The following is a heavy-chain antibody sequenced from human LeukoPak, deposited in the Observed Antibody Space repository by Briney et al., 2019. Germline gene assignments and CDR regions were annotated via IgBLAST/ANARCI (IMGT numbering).Heavy chain of an antibody. D-gene: IGHD2-15*01. Sequence: GGSLRLSCAASGFTFSSYSMNWVRQAPGKGLEWVSSISSSSSYIYYADSVKGRFTISRDNAKNSLYLQMNSLRAEDTAVYYCARVPLGHCSGGSCYEPLYYFDYWGQGTLVTVSS. CDR3: ARVPLGHCSGGSCYEPLYYFDY. CDR1: GFTFSSYS. V-gene: IGHV3-21*01. J-gene: IGHJ4*02. CDR2: ISSSSSYI.